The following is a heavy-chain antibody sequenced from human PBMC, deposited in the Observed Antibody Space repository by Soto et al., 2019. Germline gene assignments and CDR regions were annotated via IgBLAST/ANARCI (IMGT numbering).Heavy chain of an antibody. J-gene: IGHJ4*02. CDR1: GDSISSYY. V-gene: IGHV4-59*01. D-gene: IGHD3-22*01. CDR3: ALRSMAVVPEY. Sequence: QVQLQESGPGLVKPSETLSLTCAVSGDSISSYYCMWIRQPPGKGLESIGYLYYGRSSSYNPSLKSRVTLSVDTSTNQCSLTLSSMTAADTAVYYCALRSMAVVPEYWGTGTLVTVSS. CDR2: LYYGRSS.